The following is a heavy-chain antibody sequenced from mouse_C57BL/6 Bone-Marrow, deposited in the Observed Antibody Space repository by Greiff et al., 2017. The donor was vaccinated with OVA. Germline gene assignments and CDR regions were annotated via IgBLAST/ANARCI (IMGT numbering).Heavy chain of an antibody. V-gene: IGHV3-8*02. CDR2: ISYSGST. CDR1: GDSITSGY. CDR3: ARRDGNYPYYYAMDY. Sequence: EVQLVESGPSLVKPSQTLSLTCSVTGDSITSGYWNWIRKFPGNKLEYMGYISYSGSTYYNPSLKSRISITRDTSKNQYYLQLNSVTTEDTATYYCARRDGNYPYYYAMDYWGQGTSVTVSS. J-gene: IGHJ4*01. D-gene: IGHD2-1*01.